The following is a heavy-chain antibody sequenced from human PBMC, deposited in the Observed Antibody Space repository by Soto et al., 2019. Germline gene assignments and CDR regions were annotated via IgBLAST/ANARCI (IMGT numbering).Heavy chain of an antibody. V-gene: IGHV4-59*01. CDR3: ARSFNNRGYYYYGMDV. CDR1: GGSISTYY. J-gene: IGHJ6*02. Sequence: QVQLQESGPGLVKPSETLSLTCTISGGSISTYYWSWIRQPPGKGLEWVGYIYYSGSTDYHPSLTSRVSISLDKSKNQFSLQLSSVTAADTALYYCARSFNNRGYYYYGMDVWGHGTTVTVSS. D-gene: IGHD1-20*01. CDR2: IYYSGST.